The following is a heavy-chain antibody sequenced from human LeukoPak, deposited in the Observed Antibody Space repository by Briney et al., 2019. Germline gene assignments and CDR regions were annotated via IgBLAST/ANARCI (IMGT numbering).Heavy chain of an antibody. V-gene: IGHV3-30*02. CDR1: GFTFSSYG. CDR3: AKTFYYDSSGNVEAFDI. Sequence: GESLKISCAASGFTFSSYGMHWVRQAPGKGLEWVAFIRYDGSNKYYADSVKGRFTISRDNSKNTLYLQMNSLRAEDTAVYYCAKTFYYDSSGNVEAFDIWGQGTMVTVSS. J-gene: IGHJ3*02. D-gene: IGHD3-22*01. CDR2: IRYDGSNK.